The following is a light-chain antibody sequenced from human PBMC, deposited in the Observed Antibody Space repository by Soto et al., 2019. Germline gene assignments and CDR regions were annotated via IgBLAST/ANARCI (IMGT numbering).Light chain of an antibody. J-gene: IGKJ5*01. V-gene: IGKV3-11*01. Sequence: LTQSPSSLSASVGDRVTITCRASQGISSYLAWYQQKPGQAPRLLIYDASNRATGIPARFRGSGSGKDFTLTISSLEPEDFAVYYCQQRSNWPPITFGQGTRLEIK. CDR1: QGISSY. CDR3: QQRSNWPPIT. CDR2: DAS.